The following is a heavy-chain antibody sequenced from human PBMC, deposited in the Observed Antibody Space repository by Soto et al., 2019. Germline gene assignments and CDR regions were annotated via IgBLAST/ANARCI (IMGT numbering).Heavy chain of an antibody. D-gene: IGHD6-19*01. CDR3: ARDPAVAVAGYYYYYGMDV. V-gene: IGHV6-1*01. CDR2: TYYRSKWYN. CDR1: GDSVSSNSAA. Sequence: LSLTCATSGDSVSSNSAAWNWIRQSPSRGLEWLGRTYYRSKWYNDYAVSVKSRITINPDTSKNQFSLQLNSVTPEDTAVYYCARDPAVAVAGYYYYYGMDVWGQGTTVTVSS. J-gene: IGHJ6*02.